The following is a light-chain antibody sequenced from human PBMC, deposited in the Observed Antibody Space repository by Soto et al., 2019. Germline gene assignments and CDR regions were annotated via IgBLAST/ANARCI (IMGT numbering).Light chain of an antibody. V-gene: IGKV3-20*01. CDR1: QSVNNN. Sequence: ETLMTQSPATLSVSPGERATLSCRASQSVNNNLAWYQQKLGQAPRVLIYGASNRATGIPDRFSGSGSGTDFTLTISRLEPEDFAVYYCQQYGSSPPITFGQGTRLEIK. J-gene: IGKJ5*01. CDR2: GAS. CDR3: QQYGSSPPIT.